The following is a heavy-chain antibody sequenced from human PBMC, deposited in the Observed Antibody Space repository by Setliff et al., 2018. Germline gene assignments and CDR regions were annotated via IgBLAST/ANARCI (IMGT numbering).Heavy chain of an antibody. Sequence: GGSLRLSCAASGFTFSSYSMNWVRQAPGKGLEWVSYISNDGATTSYADSVKGRFTISRDNVKNSLFLQMNSLRAEDTAVYYCVRDLHWGFDYWGLGTLVTVS. D-gene: IGHD7-27*01. V-gene: IGHV3-48*01. J-gene: IGHJ4*02. CDR1: GFTFSSYS. CDR3: VRDLHWGFDY. CDR2: ISNDGATT.